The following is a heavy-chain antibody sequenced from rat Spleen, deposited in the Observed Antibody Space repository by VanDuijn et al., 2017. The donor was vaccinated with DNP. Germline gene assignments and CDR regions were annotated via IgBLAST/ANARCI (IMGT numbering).Heavy chain of an antibody. CDR1: GFSLSSSN. V-gene: IGHV2-63*01. D-gene: IGHD1-12*02. CDR3: TRDQDFYYDGGYYPALDA. Sequence: QVQLKESGPGLVQPSQTLSLTCTVAGFSLSSSNVHWVRQPPGKGLEWMGRMWYDGETAYNSALKSRLSISRDTSKNQVFLKMNSLQTDDTGTYYCTRDQDFYYDGGYYPALDAWGQGTSVTVSS. CDR2: MWYDGET. J-gene: IGHJ4*01.